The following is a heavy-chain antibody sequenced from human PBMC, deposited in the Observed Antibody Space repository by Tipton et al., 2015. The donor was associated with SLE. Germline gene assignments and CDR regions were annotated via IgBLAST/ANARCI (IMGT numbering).Heavy chain of an antibody. J-gene: IGHJ3*02. Sequence: TLSLTCTVSGGSISSFYWSWIRQPAGKGLEWIGRIYTSGSTSYNPSRKSRVTVSVATYRKQFFLNLNSVTASDTAVYYWARDLGGGAFDIWGQGTMVIVSS. CDR3: ARDLGGGAFDI. V-gene: IGHV4-4*07. D-gene: IGHD3-16*01. CDR1: GGSISSFY. CDR2: IYTSGST.